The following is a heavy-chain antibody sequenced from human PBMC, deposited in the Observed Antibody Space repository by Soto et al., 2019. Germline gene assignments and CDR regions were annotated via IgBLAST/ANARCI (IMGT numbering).Heavy chain of an antibody. D-gene: IGHD6-6*01. J-gene: IGHJ4*02. V-gene: IGHV4-39*01. Sequence: SETLSLTCTVSGGSISSSSYYWGWIRQPPGKGLEWIGSIYYSGSTYYNPSLKSRVTISVDTSKNQFSLKLSSVTAADTAVYYCARRSLEYSSSSGDYWGQGTLVTVSS. CDR2: IYYSGST. CDR1: GGSISSSSYY. CDR3: ARRSLEYSSSSGDY.